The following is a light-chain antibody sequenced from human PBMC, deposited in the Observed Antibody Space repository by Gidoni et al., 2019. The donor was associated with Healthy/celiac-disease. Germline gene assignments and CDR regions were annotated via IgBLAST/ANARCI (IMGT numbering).Light chain of an antibody. Sequence: ELVLTQSPTTLSLPPGERATPSCRASQSVSSYLAWYQQKPGQAPRLLIYDASNRATGIPDRFSGSGSGTDFTLTISSLEPEDVAVYYCQQRSNWPLTFGGGTKVEIK. CDR2: DAS. CDR3: QQRSNWPLT. J-gene: IGKJ4*01. CDR1: QSVSSY. V-gene: IGKV3-11*01.